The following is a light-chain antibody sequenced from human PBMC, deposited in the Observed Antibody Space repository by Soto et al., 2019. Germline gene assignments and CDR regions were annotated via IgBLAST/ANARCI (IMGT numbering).Light chain of an antibody. CDR3: ISYTTSGTDV. V-gene: IGLV2-14*01. CDR1: SSDVGAYDF. Sequence: QSALTQPASVSGSPGQSITIPCTGSSSDVGAYDFVSWYQQHPGKAPKLMIYHVSYRPSGVSYRFSGSKSGDTASLTISGLQAEDEAEYYCISYTTSGTDVFGTGTKLTVL. J-gene: IGLJ1*01. CDR2: HVS.